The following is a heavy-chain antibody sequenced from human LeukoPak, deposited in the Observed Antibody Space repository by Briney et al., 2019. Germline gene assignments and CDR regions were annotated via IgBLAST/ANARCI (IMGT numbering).Heavy chain of an antibody. D-gene: IGHD5-18*01. CDR3: ARDSSAMVGEVDY. J-gene: IGHJ4*02. V-gene: IGHV4-34*01. CDR1: GGSFSGYY. CDR2: INHSGST. Sequence: SETLSLTCAVYGGSFSGYYWSWIRQPPGKGLEWIGEINHSGSTNYNPSLKSRVTISVDTSKNQFSLKLSSVTAADTAVYYCARDSSAMVGEVDYWGQGTLVTVSS.